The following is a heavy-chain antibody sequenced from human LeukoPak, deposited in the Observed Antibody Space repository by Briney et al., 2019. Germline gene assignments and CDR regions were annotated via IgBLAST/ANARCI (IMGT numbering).Heavy chain of an antibody. CDR3: ARYFDI. J-gene: IGHJ3*02. V-gene: IGHV3-53*01. Sequence: GRSLRLSCAASGFTVSSNYMSWVRQSPRKGLEWVSVIYSGGSTYYADSVKGRITISRYNSKNTLYLQMNSLRAEDTAVYYCARYFDIWGQGTMVTVSS. CDR1: GFTVSSNY. CDR2: IYSGGST.